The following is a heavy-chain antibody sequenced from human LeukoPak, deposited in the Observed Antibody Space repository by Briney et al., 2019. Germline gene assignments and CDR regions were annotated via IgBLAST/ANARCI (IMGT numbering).Heavy chain of an antibody. D-gene: IGHD3-22*01. CDR2: IYTSGST. CDR3: ASWYYDSSGYRFDY. CDR1: GGSISSYY. Sequence: SETLSLTCTVSGGSISSYYWSWIRQPAGKGLEWIGRIYTSGSTYYNPSLKSRVTMSVDTSKNQFSLRLGSVTAADTAVYYCASWYYDSSGYRFDYWGQGTLVTVSS. J-gene: IGHJ4*02. V-gene: IGHV4-4*07.